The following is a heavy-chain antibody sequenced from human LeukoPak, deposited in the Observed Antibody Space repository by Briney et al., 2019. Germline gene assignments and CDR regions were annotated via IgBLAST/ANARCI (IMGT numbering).Heavy chain of an antibody. CDR1: DGSNSSSS. CDR2: IYFSGCT. J-gene: IGHJ4*02. CDR3: AITGTTSRAPYY. D-gene: IGHD1-20*01. Sequence: PSDTLSLTCTVSDGSNSSSSWRWMRQPPAKGLEWIGDIYFSGCTNYNPSLKSRVTISIGTSKYQFSLNLSSVTPADTAVYYCAITGTTSRAPYYWGQGTLVTVSS. V-gene: IGHV4-59*07.